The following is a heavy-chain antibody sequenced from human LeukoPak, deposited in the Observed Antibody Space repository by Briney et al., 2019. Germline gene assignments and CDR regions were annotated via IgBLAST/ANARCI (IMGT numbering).Heavy chain of an antibody. J-gene: IGHJ4*02. D-gene: IGHD6-19*01. CDR2: ISSGGNTV. CDR3: ARRPSGWPSDY. CDR1: GFTFSSFE. V-gene: IGHV3-48*03. Sequence: GGSLRLSCAASGFTFSSFEMHWVRQAPGKGLEWISYISSGGNTVYYADSVKGRFTISRDNAKNSQYLQLNSLRAEDTAVYYCARRPSGWPSDYWGQGTLVIVSS.